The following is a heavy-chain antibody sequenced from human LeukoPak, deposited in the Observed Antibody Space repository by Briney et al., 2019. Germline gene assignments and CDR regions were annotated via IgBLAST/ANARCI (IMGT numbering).Heavy chain of an antibody. J-gene: IGHJ4*02. Sequence: PGGSLRLSCAASGFTFTNYAMSWVRQAPGKGLEWVSGISGGGGSTYYADSVKGRFTISKDNSKNTLYLQMNSLRAEDTAVYYCAKVGYGSGWPIDYWGQGTLVTVSS. D-gene: IGHD6-19*01. V-gene: IGHV3-23*01. CDR3: AKVGYGSGWPIDY. CDR2: ISGGGGST. CDR1: GFTFTNYA.